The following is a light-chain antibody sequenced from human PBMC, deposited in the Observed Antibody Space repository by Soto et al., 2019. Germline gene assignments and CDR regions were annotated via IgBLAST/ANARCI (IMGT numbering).Light chain of an antibody. CDR3: KQYGSSPIT. J-gene: IGKJ5*01. CDR2: AAS. Sequence: DIVLTQSPGTLSLSPGETATISCRASQSVISTYLAWYQQKPGQAPRLLIYAASSRATGIPDRFSGSGSGTDFTLTISRLEPEDFAVYYCKQYGSSPITFGQGTRLEIK. CDR1: QSVISTY. V-gene: IGKV3-20*01.